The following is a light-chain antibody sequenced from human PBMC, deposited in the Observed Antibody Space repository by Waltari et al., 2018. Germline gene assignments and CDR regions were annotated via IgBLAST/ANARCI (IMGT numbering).Light chain of an antibody. CDR3: CSYASGSTII. CDR1: SSDVGSYNL. CDR2: EGT. Sequence: QSALTQPASVSGSPGQSITISCTGTSSDVGSYNLVSWFQRHPGKAPELLIYEGTKRPSGVSNRFSDSKSGNTASLTISGLQAEDEADYYCCSYASGSTIIFGGGTKLTVL. V-gene: IGLV2-23*01. J-gene: IGLJ2*01.